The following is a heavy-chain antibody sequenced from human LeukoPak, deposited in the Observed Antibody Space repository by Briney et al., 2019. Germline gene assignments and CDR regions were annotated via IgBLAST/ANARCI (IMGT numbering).Heavy chain of an antibody. CDR3: ARAQAAGPLDY. J-gene: IGHJ4*02. Sequence: GGSLRLSCAASGFTVSSNYMSWVRQAPGKGLEWVSVIYSGGSTYYADSVKGRFTISRDNSKNTLYLQMNSLRAEDTAVYYCARAQAAGPLDYWGQGTLVTVSS. V-gene: IGHV3-66*02. CDR2: IYSGGST. D-gene: IGHD6-13*01. CDR1: GFTVSSNY.